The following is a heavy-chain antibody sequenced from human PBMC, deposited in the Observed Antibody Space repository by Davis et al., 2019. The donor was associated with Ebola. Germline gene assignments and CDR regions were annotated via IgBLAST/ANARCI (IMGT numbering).Heavy chain of an antibody. J-gene: IGHJ6*02. D-gene: IGHD3-22*01. CDR3: AREYRGLVITYYGMDV. CDR2: ISAYNGNT. V-gene: IGHV1-18*01. CDR1: GYTFTSYG. Sequence: AASVKVSCKASGYTFTSYGISWVRQAPGQGLEWMGWISAYNGNTNYAQKLQGRVTMTTDTSTSTAYMELRSLRSDDTAVYYCAREYRGLVITYYGMDVWGQGTTVTVSS.